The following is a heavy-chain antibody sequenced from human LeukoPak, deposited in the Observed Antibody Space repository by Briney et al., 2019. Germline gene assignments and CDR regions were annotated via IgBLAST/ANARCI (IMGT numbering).Heavy chain of an antibody. CDR2: VYHTGST. J-gene: IGHJ4*02. V-gene: IGHV4-38-2*01. Sequence: SETLSLTCAVSGYSISRGYYWALIRQPPGKGMEWIGTVYHTGSTYYNPSLDSRVTISVDTSKNEFSLNLKSVTAADTAVYYCARAGSIITSGIDYWGQGALVTVSS. CDR3: ARAGSIITSGIDY. CDR1: GYSISRGYY. D-gene: IGHD3-10*01.